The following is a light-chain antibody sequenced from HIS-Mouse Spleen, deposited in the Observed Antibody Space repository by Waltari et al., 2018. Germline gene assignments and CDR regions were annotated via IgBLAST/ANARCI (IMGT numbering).Light chain of an antibody. Sequence: SYDLTQPPSVSVSPGQTARITCSGDALPRKYAHWYQPKSGQATVLVTYEDSKRPSGIPERFSGSSSGTMATLTISGAQVEDEADYYCYSTDSSGNHRVFGGGTKLTVL. J-gene: IGLJ2*01. V-gene: IGLV3-10*01. CDR1: ALPRKY. CDR2: EDS. CDR3: YSTDSSGNHRV.